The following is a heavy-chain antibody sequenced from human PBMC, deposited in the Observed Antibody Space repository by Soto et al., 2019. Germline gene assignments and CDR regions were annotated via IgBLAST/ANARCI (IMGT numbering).Heavy chain of an antibody. V-gene: IGHV4-30-4*01. D-gene: IGHD5-12*01. Sequence: PSETLSLTCTVSGGSISSDDYYWSWIRQAPGRGLDWIGYIHSSGSIYYNPSLKSRATMSVDTARNQVSLKVSSVNVADTAVYYCARDLDGLHDANSGPYPRPGWGQGTLVTVSS. CDR2: IHSSGSI. J-gene: IGHJ1*01. CDR3: ARDLDGLHDANSGPYPRPG. CDR1: GGSISSDDYY.